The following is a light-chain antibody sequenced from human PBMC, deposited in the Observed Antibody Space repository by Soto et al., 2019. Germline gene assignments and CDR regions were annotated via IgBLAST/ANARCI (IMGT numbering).Light chain of an antibody. CDR3: PQRNIWPPVA. CDR1: PTATNY. Sequence: IVLTQSPTTLCLSPGEKATFSCRASPTATNYLAWSQQKPCQPPRLLIYGAFNMAAGIPARFSGRWSGIVFTLTICSPEPEDSAVYYCPQRNIWPPVALAQGTRLGIK. V-gene: IGKV3-11*01. J-gene: IGKJ5*01. CDR2: GAF.